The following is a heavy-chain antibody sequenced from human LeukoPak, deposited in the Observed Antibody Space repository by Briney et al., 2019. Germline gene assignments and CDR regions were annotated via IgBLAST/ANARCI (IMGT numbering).Heavy chain of an antibody. D-gene: IGHD3-3*02. CDR3: ARDDRIRTGISNMDV. CDR2: IYYSGST. CDR1: GGSISSYY. Sequence: SEPLPLTGTVPGGSISSYYWSWIRQPPGKGLERIGYIYYSGSTNYNPSLKSRVTISVDTSKNQFSLKLSSVTAADTAVYYCARDDRIRTGISNMDVWGQGTTVTVSS. V-gene: IGHV4-59*01. J-gene: IGHJ6*02.